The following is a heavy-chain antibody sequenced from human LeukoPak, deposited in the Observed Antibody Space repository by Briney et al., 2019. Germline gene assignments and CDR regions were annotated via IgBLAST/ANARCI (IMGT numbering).Heavy chain of an antibody. CDR1: GGTFSSYA. Sequence: ASVKVSCKASGGTFSSYAISWVRQAPGQGLEWMGGITPIFGTANYAQKFQGRVTITADKSTSTAYMELSSLRSEDTAVYYCARDSRGYRVGATTWGQGTLVTVSS. J-gene: IGHJ5*02. V-gene: IGHV1-69*06. CDR2: ITPIFGTA. CDR3: ARDSRGYRVGATT. D-gene: IGHD1-26*01.